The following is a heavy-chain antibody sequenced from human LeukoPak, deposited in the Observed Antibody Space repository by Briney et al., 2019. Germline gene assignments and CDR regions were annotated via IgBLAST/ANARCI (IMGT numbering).Heavy chain of an antibody. J-gene: IGHJ6*02. CDR1: GGSFSGYY. CDR2: INHSGST. Sequence: SETLSLTCAVYGGSFSGYYWSWIRQPPGKGLEWIGEINHSGSTNYNPSLKSRVTISVDKSRNQFSLRLSSVTAADTAVYYCARDCSSASCTPAGLDVWGQGTAVTVSS. CDR3: ARDCSSASCTPAGLDV. V-gene: IGHV4-34*01. D-gene: IGHD2-2*01.